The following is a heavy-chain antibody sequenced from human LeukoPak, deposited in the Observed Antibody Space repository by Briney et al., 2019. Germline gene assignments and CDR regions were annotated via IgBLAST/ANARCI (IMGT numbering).Heavy chain of an antibody. D-gene: IGHD2-8*01. Sequence: GGSLRLSCAASGFTFSSYAMSWVRQAPGKGLEWVSAISGSGGSTYYADSVKGRFTISRDNSKNTLYLQMNSLKAEDTAVYYCAKYVGVGGPPPGYSCTNGVCYFDYWGQGTLVTVSS. J-gene: IGHJ4*02. CDR3: AKYVGVGGPPPGYSCTNGVCYFDY. CDR1: GFTFSSYA. CDR2: ISGSGGST. V-gene: IGHV3-23*01.